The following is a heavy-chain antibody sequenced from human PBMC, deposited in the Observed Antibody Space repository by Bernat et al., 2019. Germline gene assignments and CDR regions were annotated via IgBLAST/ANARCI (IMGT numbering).Heavy chain of an antibody. V-gene: IGHV3-33*01. J-gene: IGHJ4*02. D-gene: IGHD1-14*01. CDR2: IWYDESNK. CDR3: ARDQGYNRNFDRAIDY. CDR1: GFTFSSYG. Sequence: QVQLVESGGGVVQPGRSLRLSCAASGFTFSSYGMHWVRQAPGKGLEWVAVIWYDESNKYYTDSVKGRFTISRDNSKNTLYLQMNSLRAEDTAVYYCARDQGYNRNFDRAIDYWGQGTLVIVSS.